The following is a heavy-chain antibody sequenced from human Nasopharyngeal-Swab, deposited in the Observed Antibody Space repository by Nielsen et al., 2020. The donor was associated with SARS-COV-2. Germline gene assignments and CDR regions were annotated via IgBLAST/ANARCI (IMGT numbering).Heavy chain of an antibody. D-gene: IGHD1-26*01. CDR1: GGSISSGDYY. V-gene: IGHV4-30-4*01. CDR2: IYYSGST. J-gene: IGHJ4*02. CDR3: ARVRRELPNFDY. Sequence: LRLSCTVSGGSISSGDYYWSWIRQPPGKGLEWIGYIYYSGSTYYNPSLKSRVTISVDTSKNQFSLKLGSMTAADTAVYYCARVRRELPNFDYWGQGTLVTVSS.